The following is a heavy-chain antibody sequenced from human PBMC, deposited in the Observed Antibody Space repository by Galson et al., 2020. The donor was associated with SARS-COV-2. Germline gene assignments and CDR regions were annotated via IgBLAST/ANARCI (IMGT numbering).Heavy chain of an antibody. J-gene: IGHJ4*02. CDR1: GLTFNGYW. Sequence: GESLKISCAASGLTFNGYWMTWVRQAPGKGLEWVAGINQDESGRYYVDSVKGRFTISRDNAKNSLYLQMNSLRAEDTAVYYCATGNNWSFEYWGQGTLVTVFS. V-gene: IGHV3-7*01. D-gene: IGHD1-20*01. CDR2: INQDESGR. CDR3: ATGNNWSFEY.